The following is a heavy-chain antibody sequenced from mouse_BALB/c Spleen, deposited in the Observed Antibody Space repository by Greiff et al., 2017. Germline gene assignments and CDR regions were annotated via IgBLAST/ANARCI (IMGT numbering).Heavy chain of an antibody. J-gene: IGHJ4*01. V-gene: IGHV5-12-2*01. Sequence: EVKVEESGGGLVQPGGSLKLSCAASGFTFSSYTMSWVRQTPEKRLEWVAYISNGGGSTYYPDTVKGRFTISRDNAKNTLYLQMSSLKSEDTAMYYCARHVTGTKAMDYWGQGTSVTVSS. D-gene: IGHD4-1*01. CDR2: ISNGGGST. CDR1: GFTFSSYT. CDR3: ARHVTGTKAMDY.